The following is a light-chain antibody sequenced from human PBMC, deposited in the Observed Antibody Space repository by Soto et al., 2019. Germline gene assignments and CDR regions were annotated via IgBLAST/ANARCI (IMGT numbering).Light chain of an antibody. J-gene: IGLJ1*01. CDR1: SSDVGGYNY. Sequence: QSVLTQPASVSGSPGQSITISCTGSSSDVGGYNYVSWYQQHPGKAPKLMIYHVSNRPSGISNRFSGSKSGNTASLTISGLQADVEADYYSSSYTSSSSYVFGTGTKVTVL. CDR2: HVS. CDR3: SSYTSSSSYV. V-gene: IGLV2-14*01.